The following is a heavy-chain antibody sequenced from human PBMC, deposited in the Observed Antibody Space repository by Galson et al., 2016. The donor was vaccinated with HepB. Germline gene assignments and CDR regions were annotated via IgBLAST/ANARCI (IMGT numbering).Heavy chain of an antibody. D-gene: IGHD2-8*02. CDR3: ARGGYCTGGTCYSDYGMDV. CDR2: ISLSGATT. J-gene: IGHJ6*02. Sequence: SLRLSCAASGFAFSSYAVNWVRQAPGKGLEWIASISLSGATTHYADSVKGRFTISRDNSKSTLYLQMNSLRAEDTAVYSCARGGYCTGGTCYSDYGMDVWGQGTTVTVSS. V-gene: IGHV3-23*01. CDR1: GFAFSSYA.